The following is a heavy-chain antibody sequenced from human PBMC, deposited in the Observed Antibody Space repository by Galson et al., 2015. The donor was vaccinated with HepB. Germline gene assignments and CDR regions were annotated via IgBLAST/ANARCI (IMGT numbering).Heavy chain of an antibody. D-gene: IGHD3-22*01. CDR1: GYTFTSYG. CDR3: ARDCYYDSSGYIFDY. J-gene: IGHJ4*01. V-gene: IGHV1-18*04. Sequence: SVKVSCKASGYTFTSYGISWVRQAPGQGLEWMGWISAYNGNTNYAQKLQGRVTMTTDTSTSTAYMELRSLRSDDTAVYYCARDCYYDSSGYIFDYWGHGTLVTASS. CDR2: ISAYNGNT.